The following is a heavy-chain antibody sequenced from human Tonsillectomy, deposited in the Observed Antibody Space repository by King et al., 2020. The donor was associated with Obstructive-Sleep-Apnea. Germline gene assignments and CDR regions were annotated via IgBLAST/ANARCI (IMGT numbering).Heavy chain of an antibody. V-gene: IGHV3-23*04. CDR1: GFTFRSYA. D-gene: IGHD3-10*01. CDR2: INTRGTK. Sequence: VQLVESGGGMVQPGGSLRLSCLASGFTFRSYAISWVRQAPGKGLEWVSAINTRGTKFYAASVRGRFTISRDNSKYTVNLQVNSLRAEDTALYYCAKEGGGSGIYWVDSWGQGTLVTVSS. CDR3: AKEGGGSGIYWVDS. J-gene: IGHJ4*02.